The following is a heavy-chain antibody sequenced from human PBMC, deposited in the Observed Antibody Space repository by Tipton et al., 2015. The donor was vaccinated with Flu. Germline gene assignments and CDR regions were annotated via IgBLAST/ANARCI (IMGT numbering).Heavy chain of an antibody. V-gene: IGHV4-38-2*02. Sequence: TLSLTCTVSGYSISSGYYWGLIRRPPGKGLEWIGSIYHSGSTYYNPSLKSRVTISVDTSKNQFSLKLSSVTAADTAVYYCASEVQQFYYYYGMIVWCPGTTVTVSS. CDR3: ASEVQQFYYYYGMIV. J-gene: IGHJ6*02. CDR2: IYHSGST. CDR1: GYSISSGYY. D-gene: IGHD6-13*01.